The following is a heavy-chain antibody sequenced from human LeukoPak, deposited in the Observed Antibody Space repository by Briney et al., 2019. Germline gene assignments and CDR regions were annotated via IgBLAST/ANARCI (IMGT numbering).Heavy chain of an antibody. D-gene: IGHD3-22*01. V-gene: IGHV5-51*01. CDR1: GYSFTSYW. CDR2: IYPGDSDT. CDR3: ARGSRNYHDSSGYPL. J-gene: IGHJ4*02. Sequence: PGESLKISCKGSGYSFTSYWIGWVRQMPGKGLEWMGIIYPGDSDTRYSPSFQGQVTISADESISTAYLQWSSLKASDTAMYYCARGSRNYHDSSGYPLWGQGTLVTVSS.